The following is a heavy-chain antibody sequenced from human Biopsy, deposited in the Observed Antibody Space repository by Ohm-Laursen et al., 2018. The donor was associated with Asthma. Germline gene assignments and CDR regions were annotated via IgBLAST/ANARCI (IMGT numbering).Heavy chain of an antibody. J-gene: IGHJ3*02. D-gene: IGHD3-22*01. CDR2: VSSDGHNK. Sequence: SLRLSCAASGFSFSRCGMHWVRQGPGKGLEWVALVSSDGHNKYYEDSVKGRFTISRDNSRNRLYLQINSLTVEDSAVYFCARQSGQEYGDSIPFDTWGRGTKVAVSS. CDR3: ARQSGQEYGDSIPFDT. CDR1: GFSFSRCG. V-gene: IGHV3-33*08.